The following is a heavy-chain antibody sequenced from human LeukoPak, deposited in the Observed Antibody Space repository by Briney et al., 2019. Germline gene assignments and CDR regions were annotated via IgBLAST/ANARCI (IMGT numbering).Heavy chain of an antibody. J-gene: IGHJ5*02. CDR1: GGSISSTSYY. Sequence: SETLSLTCTVSGGSISSTSYYWGWIRQPPGKGLEWIGTINYSGSTYYHPSLKSRVTISVDTSKNQISLKLNSVTAADTAMYYCARHGDLLSPFQTWGQGTLVTVSS. D-gene: IGHD2-21*02. V-gene: IGHV4-39*01. CDR3: ARHGDLLSPFQT. CDR2: INYSGST.